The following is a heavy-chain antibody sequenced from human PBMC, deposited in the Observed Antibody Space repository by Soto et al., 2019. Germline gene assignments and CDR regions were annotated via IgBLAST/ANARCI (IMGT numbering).Heavy chain of an antibody. D-gene: IGHD5-18*01. CDR3: AKDLRGYSYGYAGFDY. CDR1: GFTFSSYA. Sequence: GGSLRLSCAASGFTFSSYAMSWVRQAPGKGLEWVSAISGSGGSTYYADSVKGRFTISRDNSKNTLYLQMNSLRAEDTAVYYCAKDLRGYSYGYAGFDYWGQGTLVTVSS. J-gene: IGHJ4*02. V-gene: IGHV3-23*01. CDR2: ISGSGGST.